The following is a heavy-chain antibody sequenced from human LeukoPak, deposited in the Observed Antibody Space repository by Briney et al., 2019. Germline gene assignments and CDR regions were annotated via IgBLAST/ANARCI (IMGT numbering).Heavy chain of an antibody. Sequence: PGGSLRLSCTASGFIFSEYAMNWVRQAPGKGLEWVSHISGGGGTTYYADSVKGHFTISRDNSKNTLYLQIDSLRAEDTAVFYCAKDSVARNGVYDAFDIWGQGTMVTVSS. J-gene: IGHJ3*02. CDR3: AKDSVARNGVYDAFDI. CDR1: GFIFSEYA. D-gene: IGHD2-8*01. V-gene: IGHV3-23*01. CDR2: ISGGGGTT.